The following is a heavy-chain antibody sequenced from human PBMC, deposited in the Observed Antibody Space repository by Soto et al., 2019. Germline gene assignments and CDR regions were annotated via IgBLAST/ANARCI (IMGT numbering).Heavy chain of an antibody. V-gene: IGHV4-31*03. Sequence: LSLTCTVSGGSISSGGYYWSWIRQHPGKGLEWIGYIYYSGSTYYNPSLKSRVTISVDTSKNQFSLKLSSVTAADTAVYYCARDTAVQTPGLLYYYYGMDVWGQGTTVTVSS. CDR2: IYYSGST. CDR3: ARDTAVQTPGLLYYYYGMDV. CDR1: GGSISSGGYY. J-gene: IGHJ6*02.